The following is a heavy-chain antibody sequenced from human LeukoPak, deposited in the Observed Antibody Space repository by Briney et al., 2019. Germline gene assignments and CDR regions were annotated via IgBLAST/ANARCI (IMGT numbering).Heavy chain of an antibody. D-gene: IGHD3-3*01. J-gene: IGHJ6*03. CDR3: ARAHYDFWSGYSYYYYMDV. V-gene: IGHV1-2*02. CDR2: INPNSGGT. Sequence: GASVKVSCKASGYTFTNYYMNWVRQAPGQGLEWMGWINPNSGGTNYAQKFQGRVTMTRGTSINTAYMELSRLRSDDTAVYYCARAHYDFWSGYSYYYYMDVWGKGTTVTVSS. CDR1: GYTFTNYY.